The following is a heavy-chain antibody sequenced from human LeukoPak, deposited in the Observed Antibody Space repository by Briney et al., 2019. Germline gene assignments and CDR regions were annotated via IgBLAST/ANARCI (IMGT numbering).Heavy chain of an antibody. J-gene: IGHJ5*02. V-gene: IGHV4-61*01. Sequence: SETLSLTCTVSGGSISSSYYWSWIRQPPGKGLEWIGYIYYSGSTNYNPSLKGRVTISVDTSKNQFSLKLSSVTAADTAVYYCARDREGVESWFDPWGQGTLVTVSS. CDR2: IYYSGST. CDR3: ARDREGVESWFDP. CDR1: GGSISSSYY.